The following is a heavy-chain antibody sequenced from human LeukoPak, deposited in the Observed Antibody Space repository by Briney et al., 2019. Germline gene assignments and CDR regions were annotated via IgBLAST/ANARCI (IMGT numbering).Heavy chain of an antibody. CDR3: ARDLILGDY. CDR2: IYYSGST. J-gene: IGHJ4*02. V-gene: IGHV4-39*02. D-gene: IGHD7-27*01. CDR1: GGSISSSSYY. Sequence: PSETLSLTCTVSGGSISSSSYYWGWIRQPPGKGLEWIGYIYYSGSTYYNPSLKSRVTMSVDTSKNQFSLKLTSVTAADTAVYYCARDLILGDYWGQGTLVTVSS.